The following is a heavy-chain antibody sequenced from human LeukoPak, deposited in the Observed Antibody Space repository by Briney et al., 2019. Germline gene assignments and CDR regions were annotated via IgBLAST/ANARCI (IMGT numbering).Heavy chain of an antibody. CDR2: VSSSGANT. CDR1: GFTLSNAW. CDR3: AKDIQGSY. V-gene: IGHV3-23*01. Sequence: GSLRLSCAASGFTLSNAWMSWVRQAPGKGLEWVSLVSSSGANTYYADSVKGRFTISRDKNTVYLQMNSLRAEDTAIYYCAKDIQGSYWGEGTLLTVSS. J-gene: IGHJ4*02. D-gene: IGHD2-21*01.